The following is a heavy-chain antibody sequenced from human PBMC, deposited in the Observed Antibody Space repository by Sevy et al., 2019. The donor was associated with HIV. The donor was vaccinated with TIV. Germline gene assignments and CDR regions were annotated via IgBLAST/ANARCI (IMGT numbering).Heavy chain of an antibody. CDR2: IYPGDSDT. D-gene: IGHD5-12*01. J-gene: IGHJ4*02. Sequence: GESLKISCKGSGYTFTNYWIGWVRQMPGKGLEWMGIIYPGDSDTRYSPSFQGQVTISADKSISTAHLQWSSLKASDTAIYYCVRHPGVATLYFDYWGQGILVTVSS. CDR1: GYTFTNYW. V-gene: IGHV5-51*01. CDR3: VRHPGVATLYFDY.